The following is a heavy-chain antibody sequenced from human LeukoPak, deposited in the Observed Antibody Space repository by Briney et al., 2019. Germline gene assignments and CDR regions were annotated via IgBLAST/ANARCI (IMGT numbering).Heavy chain of an antibody. CDR1: GGSISSYY. D-gene: IGHD3-22*01. CDR3: ASTTYDYDTSGHYFLDY. CDR2: IYYSGST. Sequence: SETLSLTCTVSGGSISSYYWSWIRQPPGKGLEWIGYIYYSGSTNYNPSLKSRVTISVDTSKNQFSLKLSSVTAADTAVYYCASTTYDYDTSGHYFLDYWGQGSLVTVSS. J-gene: IGHJ4*02. V-gene: IGHV4-59*01.